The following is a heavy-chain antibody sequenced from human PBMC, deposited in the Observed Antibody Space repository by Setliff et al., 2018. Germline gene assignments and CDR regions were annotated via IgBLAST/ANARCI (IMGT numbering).Heavy chain of an antibody. V-gene: IGHV1-69*05. Sequence: ASVKVSCKASGDSFSNYAISWVRQAPGQGLEWMGGLIPMFGTPGYAQKFQDRVTITTDESTSTAYMELKRLTSEDTAVYYCARSPALLGIVYLDPWGQGTRVTVS. D-gene: IGHD2-15*01. CDR3: ARSPALLGIVYLDP. CDR1: GDSFSNYA. J-gene: IGHJ5*02. CDR2: LIPMFGTP.